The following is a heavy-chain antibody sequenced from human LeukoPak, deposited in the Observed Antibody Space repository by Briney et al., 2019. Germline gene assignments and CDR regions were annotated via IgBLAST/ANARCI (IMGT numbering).Heavy chain of an antibody. Sequence: MPSETLSLTCTVSGGSIIISGHYWDWIRQSPGKGLEWISSMYHRGRTYHNPSLRSRLTTSVDTSKNQFFLKLGSVTATDTAIYYCARRKATEEGGAFDIWGVGTMVTVSS. CDR2: MYHRGRT. V-gene: IGHV4-39*01. CDR3: ARRKATEEGGAFDI. CDR1: GGSIIISGHY. D-gene: IGHD1-26*01. J-gene: IGHJ3*02.